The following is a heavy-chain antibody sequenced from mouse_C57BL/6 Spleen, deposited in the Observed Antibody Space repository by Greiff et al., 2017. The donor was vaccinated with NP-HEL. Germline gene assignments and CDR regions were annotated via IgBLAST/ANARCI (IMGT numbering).Heavy chain of an antibody. CDR3: AREDSYYYGTPFAY. Sequence: VQLQQPGAELVMPGASVKLSCKASGYTFTSYWMHWVKQRPGQGLEWIGEIDPSDSYTNYNQKFKGKSTLTVDKSSSTAYMQLSSLTSEDSAVYYCAREDSYYYGTPFAYWGQGTLVTVSA. CDR2: IDPSDSYT. J-gene: IGHJ3*01. D-gene: IGHD1-1*01. CDR1: GYTFTSYW. V-gene: IGHV1-69*01.